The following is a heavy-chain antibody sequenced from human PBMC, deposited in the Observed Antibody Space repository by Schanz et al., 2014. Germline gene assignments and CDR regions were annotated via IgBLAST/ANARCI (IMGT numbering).Heavy chain of an antibody. J-gene: IGHJ4*02. CDR1: GFTLSSYA. V-gene: IGHV3-33*08. D-gene: IGHD3-9*01. Sequence: QVQLVESGGGVVQPGRSLRLSCAAYGFTLSSYAMHWVRQAPGKGLEWVAVIWSDGSTKYYADSVKGRFTISRDNSKNTLYLQMNSLRADDTAVYYCARDSRPNYDFLTAYYSIDYWGQGTLVTVSS. CDR2: IWSDGSTK. CDR3: ARDSRPNYDFLTAYYSIDY.